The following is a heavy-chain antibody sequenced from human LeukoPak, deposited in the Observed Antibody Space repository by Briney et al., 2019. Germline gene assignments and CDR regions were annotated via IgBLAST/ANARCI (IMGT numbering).Heavy chain of an antibody. D-gene: IGHD2-2*02. CDR3: TTPDCSSTSCYKYYYYGMDV. J-gene: IGHJ6*02. Sequence: GGSLRLSCAASGFTVTTNYISWVRQAPGKGLEWVGRIKSKTDGGTTDYAAPVKGRFTISRDDSKNTLYLQMNSLKTEDTAVYYCTTPDCSSTSCYKYYYYGMDVWGQGTTVTVSS. CDR1: GFTVTTNY. V-gene: IGHV3-15*01. CDR2: IKSKTDGGTT.